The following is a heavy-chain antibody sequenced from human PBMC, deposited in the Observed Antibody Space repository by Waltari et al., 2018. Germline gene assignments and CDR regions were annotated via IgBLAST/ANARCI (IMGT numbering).Heavy chain of an antibody. CDR3: AREIAYCGGDCYDAFDI. D-gene: IGHD2-21*01. V-gene: IGHV1-69*08. J-gene: IGHJ3*02. CDR2: IIPIFGTA. CDR1: GGTFSSYA. Sequence: QVQLVQSGAEVKKPGSSVKVSCKASGGTFSSYAISWVRQAPGQGLEWMGRIIPIFGTANYAQKFQGRVTITADKSTSTAYMELSSLRSEDTAVYYCAREIAYCGGDCYDAFDIWGQGTMVTVSS.